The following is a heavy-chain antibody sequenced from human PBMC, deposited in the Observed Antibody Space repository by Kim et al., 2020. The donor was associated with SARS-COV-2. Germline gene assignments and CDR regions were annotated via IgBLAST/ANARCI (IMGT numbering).Heavy chain of an antibody. CDR2: IYYSGST. CDR3: ARLSAAAFYP. Sequence: SETLSLTCTVSGGSISSYYWSWIRQPPGKGLECIGYIYYSGSTNYNPSLKSRVTISVDTSKNQFSLKLSSVTAADTAMYYCARLSAAAFYPWGQGTLVTV. D-gene: IGHD3-16*02. V-gene: IGHV4-59*08. J-gene: IGHJ5*02. CDR1: GGSISSYY.